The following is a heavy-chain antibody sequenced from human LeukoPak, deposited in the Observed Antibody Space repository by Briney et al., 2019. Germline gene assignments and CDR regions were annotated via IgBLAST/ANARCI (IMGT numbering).Heavy chain of an antibody. D-gene: IGHD1-14*01. CDR1: GGSISNSYY. CDR3: ARDALTCTTTACSDYLDF. J-gene: IGHJ4*02. CDR2: MYHSGST. Sequence: SETLSLTCAVSGGSISNSYYWGWIRQPPGKGLEWIGSMYHSGSTYYDPSLKSRVTIYVDTSKNQVSLKLSSVTAADTAVYYCARDALTCTTTACSDYLDFWGQGTPVTVSS. V-gene: IGHV4-39*07.